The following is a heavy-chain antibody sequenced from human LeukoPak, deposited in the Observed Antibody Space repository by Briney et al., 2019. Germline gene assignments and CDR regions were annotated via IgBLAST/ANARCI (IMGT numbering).Heavy chain of an antibody. CDR2: ISSSSSYI. V-gene: IGHV3-21*01. Sequence: PGGSLRLSCAASGFTLSSYSMNWVRQAPGKGLEWVSSISSSSSYIYYADSVKGRFTISRDNAKNSLYLQMNSLRAEDTAVYYCARAKGPGIPFDPWGQGTLVIVSS. J-gene: IGHJ5*02. CDR3: ARAKGPGIPFDP. CDR1: GFTLSSYS.